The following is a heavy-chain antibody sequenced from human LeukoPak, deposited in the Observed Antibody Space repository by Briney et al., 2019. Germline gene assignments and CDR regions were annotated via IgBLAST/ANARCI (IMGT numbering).Heavy chain of an antibody. Sequence: GGSLRLSCAASGFTFSIYAMNWVRQAPGKGLEWVSSISANGGGTHYADSVKGRFTISRDNSKNTLYLQINNPRVEDTAVYYCAKRYYDFPLDYWGQGTLVTVSS. CDR2: ISANGGGT. D-gene: IGHD3-3*01. CDR3: AKRYYDFPLDY. V-gene: IGHV3-23*01. CDR1: GFTFSIYA. J-gene: IGHJ4*02.